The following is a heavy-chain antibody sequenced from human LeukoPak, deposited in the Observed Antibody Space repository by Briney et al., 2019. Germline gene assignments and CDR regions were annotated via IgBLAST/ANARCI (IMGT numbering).Heavy chain of an antibody. J-gene: IGHJ4*02. CDR1: GYTFTSYS. Sequence: ASVKVSCKASGYTFTSYSMNWVRQAPGQGLEWMGWINPNSGGTNYAQKFQGRVTMTRDTSISTAYMELSRLRSDDTAVYYCARDGYSGYDFDYWGQGTLVTVSS. CDR2: INPNSGGT. CDR3: ARDGYSGYDFDY. V-gene: IGHV1-2*02. D-gene: IGHD5-12*01.